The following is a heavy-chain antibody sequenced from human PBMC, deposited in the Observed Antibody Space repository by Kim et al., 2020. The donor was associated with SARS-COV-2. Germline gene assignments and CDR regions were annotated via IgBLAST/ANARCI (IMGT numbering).Heavy chain of an antibody. V-gene: IGHV3-30*02. D-gene: IGHD5-18*01. J-gene: IGHJ5*02. Sequence: DSVTGRITMSRDNSKTTLHLQMNSLRAEDTAVYYCAKDLAGVQLWLSGFDPWGQGTLVTVSS. CDR3: AKDLAGVQLWLSGFDP.